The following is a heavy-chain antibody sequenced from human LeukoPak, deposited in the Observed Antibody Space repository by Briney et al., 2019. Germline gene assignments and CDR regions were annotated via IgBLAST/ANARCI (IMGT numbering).Heavy chain of an antibody. Sequence: SETLSLTCTVSGGSISSYYWSWIRQPPGKGLEWIGYIYYSGSTNYNPSLKSRVTISVDTSKNQFPLKLSSVTAADTAVYYCAGLVYSSGWYWFDHWGQGTLVTVSS. D-gene: IGHD6-19*01. CDR1: GGSISSYY. V-gene: IGHV4-59*08. CDR2: IYYSGST. CDR3: AGLVYSSGWYWFDH. J-gene: IGHJ5*02.